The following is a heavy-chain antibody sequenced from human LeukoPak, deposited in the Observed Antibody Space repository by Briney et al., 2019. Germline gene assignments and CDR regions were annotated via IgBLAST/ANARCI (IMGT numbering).Heavy chain of an antibody. J-gene: IGHJ4*02. CDR2: ISGSGGST. CDR1: GFTFSSYA. V-gene: IGHV3-23*01. Sequence: PGGSLRLSCAASGFTFSSYAMSWVRQAPGKGLEWVSAISGSGGSTYYADPVKGRFTISRDNSKNTLYLQMNSLRAEDTAVYYCAKLKTIFGVVIDYWGQGTLVTVSS. CDR3: AKLKTIFGVVIDY. D-gene: IGHD3-3*01.